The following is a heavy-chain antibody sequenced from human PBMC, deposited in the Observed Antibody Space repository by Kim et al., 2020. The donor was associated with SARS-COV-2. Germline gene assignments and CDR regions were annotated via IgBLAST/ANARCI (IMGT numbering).Heavy chain of an antibody. V-gene: IGHV3-30-3*01. D-gene: IGHD2-2*01. Sequence: GGSLRLSCAASGFTFSSYAMHWVRQAPGKGLEWVAVISYDGSNKYYADSVKGRFTISRDNSKNTLYLQMNSLRAEDTAVYYCVRGGRVVPAAAFDYWGQG. CDR1: GFTFSSYA. CDR3: VRGGRVVPAAAFDY. J-gene: IGHJ4*02. CDR2: ISYDGSNK.